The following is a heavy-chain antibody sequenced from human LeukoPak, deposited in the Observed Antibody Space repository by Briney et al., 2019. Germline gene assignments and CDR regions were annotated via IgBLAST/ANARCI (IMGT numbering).Heavy chain of an antibody. CDR3: ARAAMGFDY. V-gene: IGHV3-48*03. Sequence: PGGSLRLSCAASGFTFSSYEMNWVRQAPGKGLEWVSYISSSGSTIYYADSVKGRFTISRDNAKNTLYLQMNSLRAEDTAVYYCARAAMGFDYWGQGTLVTVSS. J-gene: IGHJ4*02. CDR1: GFTFSSYE. CDR2: ISSSGSTI. D-gene: IGHD5-18*01.